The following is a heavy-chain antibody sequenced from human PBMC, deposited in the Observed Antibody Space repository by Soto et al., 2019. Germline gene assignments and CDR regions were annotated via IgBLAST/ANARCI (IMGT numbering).Heavy chain of an antibody. D-gene: IGHD6-19*01. Sequence: PGGSLRLSCAASGFTFSSYSMNWVRQAPGKGLEWVSSISSSSSYIYYADSVKGRFTISRDNAKNSLYLQMNSLRAEDTAVYYCARGGQELSIAVAYPPWFDPWGQGT. J-gene: IGHJ5*02. V-gene: IGHV3-21*01. CDR2: ISSSSSYI. CDR1: GFTFSSYS. CDR3: ARGGQELSIAVAYPPWFDP.